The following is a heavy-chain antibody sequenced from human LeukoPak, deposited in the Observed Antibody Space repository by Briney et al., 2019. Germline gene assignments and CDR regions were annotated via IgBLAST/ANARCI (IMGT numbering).Heavy chain of an antibody. D-gene: IGHD2-15*01. CDR1: GGSFSGYY. J-gene: IGHJ4*02. Sequence: SETLSLTCAVYGGSFSGYYWSWIRQPPGKGLEWIGEINHSGSTNYNPSLKSRVTISVDTSKNQFPLKLSSVTAADTAVYYCARGVPYLLLTPFDYWGQGTLVTVSS. V-gene: IGHV4-34*01. CDR3: ARGVPYLLLTPFDY. CDR2: INHSGST.